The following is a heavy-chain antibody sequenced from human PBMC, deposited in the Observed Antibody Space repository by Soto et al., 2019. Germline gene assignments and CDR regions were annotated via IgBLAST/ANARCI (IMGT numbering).Heavy chain of an antibody. Sequence: QLQLQESGSGLVKPSQTLSLTCAVSGGSISSGGYSWSWIRQPPGKGLEWIGYIYHSGSTYYNPSLKSRVXIXVDRSKTQFSLKRSSVTAADTAVYYCAAGGGLPRYYWGQGTLVTVSS. CDR1: GGSISSGGYS. J-gene: IGHJ4*02. CDR2: IYHSGST. CDR3: AAGGGLPRYY. D-gene: IGHD5-12*01. V-gene: IGHV4-30-2*01.